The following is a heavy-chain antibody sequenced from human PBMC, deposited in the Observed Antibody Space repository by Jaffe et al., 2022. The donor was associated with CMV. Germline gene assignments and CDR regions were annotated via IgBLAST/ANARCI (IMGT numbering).Heavy chain of an antibody. CDR1: GGSFSGYY. D-gene: IGHD3-10*01. CDR2: INHSGST. V-gene: IGHV4-34*01. CDR3: AREVWFGEFKYYYYYYYMDV. J-gene: IGHJ6*03. Sequence: QVQLQQWGAGLLKPSETLSLTCAVYGGSFSGYYWSWIRQPPGKGLEWIGEINHSGSTNYNPSLKSRVTISVDTSKNQFSLKLSSVTAADTAVYYCAREVWFGEFKYYYYYYYMDVWGKGTTVTVSS.